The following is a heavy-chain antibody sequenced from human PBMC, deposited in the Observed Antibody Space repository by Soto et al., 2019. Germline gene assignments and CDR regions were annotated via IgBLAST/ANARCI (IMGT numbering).Heavy chain of an antibody. CDR3: ARGPPMWGANDAFDI. CDR1: GYTFTSYG. J-gene: IGHJ3*02. D-gene: IGHD1-26*01. V-gene: IGHV1-18*01. Sequence: ASVKVSCKASGYTFTSYGISWVRQAPGQGLEWKGWISAYNGNKNYAQKHQGRVTMTTDTSTSTAYMELRSPRSDDTAVYNSARGPPMWGANDAFDIWGQGTMVTVSS. CDR2: ISAYNGNK.